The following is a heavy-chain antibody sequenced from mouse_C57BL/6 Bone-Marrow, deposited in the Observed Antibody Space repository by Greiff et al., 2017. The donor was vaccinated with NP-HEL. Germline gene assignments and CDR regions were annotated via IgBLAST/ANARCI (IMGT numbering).Heavy chain of an antibody. Sequence: QVQLKQPGAELVKPGASVKLSCKASGYTFTSYSMHWVKQRPGQGLEWIGMIHPNSGSTNYNEKFKSKATLTVDKSSSTAYMQLSSLTSEDSAVYYCARGRYGSSYEAGAMDYWGQGTSVTVSS. CDR1: GYTFTSYS. V-gene: IGHV1-64*01. J-gene: IGHJ4*01. CDR2: IHPNSGST. CDR3: ARGRYGSSYEAGAMDY. D-gene: IGHD1-1*01.